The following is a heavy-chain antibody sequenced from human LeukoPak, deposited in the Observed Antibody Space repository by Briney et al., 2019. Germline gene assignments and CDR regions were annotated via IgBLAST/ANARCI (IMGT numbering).Heavy chain of an antibody. D-gene: IGHD5-12*01. J-gene: IGHJ4*02. CDR3: AREFGYNKRIDS. CDR2: ISSSSSL. Sequence: GGSLRLSCAASGFSFSTYPMTWVRRAPGKGLEWVSSISSSSSLYYADSVKGRFTISRDNAWNSLYLQMSGLRVEDTAVYYCAREFGYNKRIDSWGQGILVTVSS. V-gene: IGHV3-21*01. CDR1: GFSFSTYP.